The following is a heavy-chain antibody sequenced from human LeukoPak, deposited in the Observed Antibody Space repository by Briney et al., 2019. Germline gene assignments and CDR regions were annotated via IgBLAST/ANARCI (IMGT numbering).Heavy chain of an antibody. CDR3: AGVRDTYYYDSSGQQFDY. J-gene: IGHJ4*02. CDR2: INHSGST. Sequence: SETLSLTCAVYGGSFSGYYWSWIRQPPGKGLEWIGEINHSGSTNYNPSLKSRVTISVDTSKNQFSLKLSSVTAADTAVYYCAGVRDTYYYDSSGQQFDYWGQGTLVTVSS. CDR1: GGSFSGYY. D-gene: IGHD3-22*01. V-gene: IGHV4-34*01.